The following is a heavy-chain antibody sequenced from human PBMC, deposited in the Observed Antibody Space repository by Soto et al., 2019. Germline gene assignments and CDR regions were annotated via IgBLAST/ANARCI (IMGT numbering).Heavy chain of an antibody. CDR3: TTEDGATTPYYYYGMDV. Sequence: EVQLVESGGGLVKPGGSLRLSCAASGFTFSNAWMNWVRQAPGKGLEWVGRIKSKTDGGTTDYAAPVKGRFTISRDDSKNTLYLQMNSLKTEDTAVYYCTTEDGATTPYYYYGMDVWGQGTTVTVSS. V-gene: IGHV3-15*07. CDR1: GFTFSNAW. CDR2: IKSKTDGGTT. D-gene: IGHD1-26*01. J-gene: IGHJ6*02.